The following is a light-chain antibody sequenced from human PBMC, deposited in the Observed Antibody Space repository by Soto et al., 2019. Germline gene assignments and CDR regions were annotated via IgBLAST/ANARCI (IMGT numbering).Light chain of an antibody. CDR1: QSLLHSNGYNY. J-gene: IGKJ1*01. V-gene: IGKV4-1*01. CDR3: QQYYTTPQT. CDR2: WAS. Sequence: DIVMTQSPLSLPVTPGEPASISCRSSQSLLHSNGYNYLAWYQQKSGQPPKLLIYWASTRGSGVPDRFSGSGSGADFTLSIGNLQAEDVAVYYCQQYYTTPQTFGQGTKVDI.